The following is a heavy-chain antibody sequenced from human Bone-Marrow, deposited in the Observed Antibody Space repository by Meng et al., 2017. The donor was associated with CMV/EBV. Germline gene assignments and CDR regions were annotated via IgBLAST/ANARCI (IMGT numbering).Heavy chain of an antibody. Sequence: GESLKISCAASGFTFSDYYMSWIRQAPGKGLEWVSYISGSGSSIYYADSVKGRFTISRDNAKNSLFLQMNSLRAEDTALYYCARYSGNFYYHGRDVWGLGNTVNV. CDR3: ARYSGNFYYHGRDV. CDR2: ISGSGSSI. CDR1: GFTFSDYY. V-gene: IGHV3-11*01. D-gene: IGHD1-26*01. J-gene: IGHJ6*02.